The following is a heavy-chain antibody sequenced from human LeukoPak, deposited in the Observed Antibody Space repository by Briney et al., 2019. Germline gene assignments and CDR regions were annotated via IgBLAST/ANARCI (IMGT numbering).Heavy chain of an antibody. D-gene: IGHD6-6*01. CDR3: AKDLSVSSSTRFDY. Sequence: GGSLRLSCAASGFTFSSYAMSWVRQAPGKGLDWVSSISAGGGNTYYADSVKGRFSISRDNSKNTLYVQMNSLRAEDTAVYYCAKDLSVSSSTRFDYWGQGTLVTVSS. CDR1: GFTFSSYA. V-gene: IGHV3-23*01. CDR2: ISAGGGNT. J-gene: IGHJ4*02.